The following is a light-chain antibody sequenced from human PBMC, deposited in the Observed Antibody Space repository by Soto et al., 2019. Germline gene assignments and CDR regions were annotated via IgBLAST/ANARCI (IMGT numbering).Light chain of an antibody. CDR1: SSNIGAGYD. Sequence: QAVVTQPPSVSGAPGQRVTISCTGSSSNIGAGYDVHWYQQLPGTAPKLLLYGNSNRPSGVPDRFSGSKSGNSASLAITGLQAEDEADYYCQSYDSSLRPVVFGGGTKLTFL. V-gene: IGLV1-40*01. J-gene: IGLJ2*01. CDR2: GNS. CDR3: QSYDSSLRPVV.